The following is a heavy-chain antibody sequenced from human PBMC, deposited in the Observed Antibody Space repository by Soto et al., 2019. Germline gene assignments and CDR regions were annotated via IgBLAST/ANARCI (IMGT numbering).Heavy chain of an antibody. J-gene: IGHJ4*02. CDR1: GFTFSSYG. D-gene: IGHD2-15*01. V-gene: IGHV3-33*01. CDR2: IWYDGTNK. Sequence: QVQLVESGGGVVQPGRSLRLSCAASGFTFSSYGMHWVRQAPGKGLEWVAVIWYDGTNKYYADSVKGRFTISRDNSKNTLYLQMNTLRAEDTAVYYCARDLELGYCSGGSCYSLDYWGQGTLVTVSS. CDR3: ARDLELGYCSGGSCYSLDY.